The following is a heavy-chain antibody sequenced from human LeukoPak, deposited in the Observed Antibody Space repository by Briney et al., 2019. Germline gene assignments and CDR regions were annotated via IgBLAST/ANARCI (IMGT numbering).Heavy chain of an antibody. CDR2: ISYDGSNK. D-gene: IGHD4-23*01. CDR1: GFTFSSYA. CDR3: AKITQWLLPV. J-gene: IGHJ4*02. V-gene: IGHV3-30*04. Sequence: GGSLRLSCAASGFTFSSYAMHWVRQAPGKGLEWVAVISYDGSNKYCADSVKGRFTISRDSSKNTLYLQMSSLRDEDTAVYYCAKITQWLLPVWGQGTLVTVSS.